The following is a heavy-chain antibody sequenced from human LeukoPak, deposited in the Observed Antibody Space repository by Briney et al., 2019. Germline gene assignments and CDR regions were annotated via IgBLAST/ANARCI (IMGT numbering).Heavy chain of an antibody. Sequence: GGSLRLSCAASGFTFSSYSMNWVRQAPGKGLEWVSYISSSSSTIYYADSVKGRFTISRDNAKNSLYLQMNSLRDEDTAVYYCARGSLTPWCMLCQTIPYGMDVWGQGTTVTVSS. CDR2: ISSSSSTI. CDR1: GFTFSSYS. CDR3: ARGSLTPWCMLCQTIPYGMDV. V-gene: IGHV3-48*02. J-gene: IGHJ6*02. D-gene: IGHD2-8*01.